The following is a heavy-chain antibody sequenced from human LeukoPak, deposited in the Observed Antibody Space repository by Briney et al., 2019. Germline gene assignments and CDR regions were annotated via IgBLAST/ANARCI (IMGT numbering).Heavy chain of an antibody. CDR3: ARDAGQATPFDY. J-gene: IGHJ4*02. CDR1: GFTLSSYW. V-gene: IGHV3-74*01. CDR2: IRRDGTT. D-gene: IGHD2-15*01. Sequence: SGGSLTLSCAASGFTLSSYWIHWVRQAPGKGLVWVSLIRRDGTTSFAASMQGRFTISRDNARNTLYLQMNSLGAEDTAVYYCARDAGQATPFDYWGPGTLVTVSS.